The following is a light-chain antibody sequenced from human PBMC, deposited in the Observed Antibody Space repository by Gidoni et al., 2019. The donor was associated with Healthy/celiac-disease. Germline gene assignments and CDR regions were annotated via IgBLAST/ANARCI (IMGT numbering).Light chain of an antibody. CDR3: QQSYSTPHT. CDR2: AAS. Sequence: DRVTITCRASQSISSYLNWYQQKPGKAPKLLIYAASSLQSGVPSRFSGSGSGTDFTLTISSLQPEDFATYYCQQSYSTPHTFGPXTKVDIK. CDR1: QSISSY. J-gene: IGKJ3*01. V-gene: IGKV1-39*01.